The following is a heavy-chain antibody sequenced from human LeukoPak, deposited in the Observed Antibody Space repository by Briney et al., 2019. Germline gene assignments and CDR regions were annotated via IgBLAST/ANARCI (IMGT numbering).Heavy chain of an antibody. CDR3: ARVHYGGNSGGDAFDI. J-gene: IGHJ3*02. D-gene: IGHD4-23*01. CDR1: GGSISSYY. V-gene: IGHV4-4*07. CDR2: IYTSGST. Sequence: SETLSLTCTVSGGSISSYYWSWIRQPAGKGLEWIGRIYTSGSTNYNPSLKSRVTMSVDTSKNQFSLKLSSVTAADTAVYYCARVHYGGNSGGDAFDIWGQGTMATVSS.